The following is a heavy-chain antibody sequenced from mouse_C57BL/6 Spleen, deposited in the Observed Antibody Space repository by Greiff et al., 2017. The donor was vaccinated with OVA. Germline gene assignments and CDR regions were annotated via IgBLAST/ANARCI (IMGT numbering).Heavy chain of an antibody. CDR3: TREGDYLDY. D-gene: IGHD2-4*01. V-gene: IGHV1-15*01. CDR1: GYTFTDYE. Sequence: QVHVKQSGAELVRPGASVTLSCKASGYTFTDYEMHWVKQTPVHGLEWIGAIDPETGGTAYNQKFKGKAILTADKSSSTAYMELRSLTSEDSAVYYCTREGDYLDYWGQGTTLTVSS. CDR2: IDPETGGT. J-gene: IGHJ2*01.